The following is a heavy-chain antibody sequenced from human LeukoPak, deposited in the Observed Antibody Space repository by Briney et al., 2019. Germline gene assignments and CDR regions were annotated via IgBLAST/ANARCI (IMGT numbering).Heavy chain of an antibody. Sequence: GGSLRLSCAASGFTFSSYAIHWVRQAPGKGLEYVSSISSNGGSTYYANSVKGRFTISRDNSKNTLYLQMGSLRAEDMAVYYCARDSGVYSFDYWGQGTLVTVSS. CDR3: ARDSGVYSFDY. CDR1: GFTFSSYA. D-gene: IGHD3-10*01. CDR2: ISSNGGST. J-gene: IGHJ4*02. V-gene: IGHV3-64*01.